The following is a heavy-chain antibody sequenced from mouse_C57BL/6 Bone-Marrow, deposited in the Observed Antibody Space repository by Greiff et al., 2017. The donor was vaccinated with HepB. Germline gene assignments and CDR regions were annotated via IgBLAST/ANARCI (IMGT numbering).Heavy chain of an antibody. Sequence: DVMLVESGGGLVQPGGSLKLSCAASGFTFSDYYMYWVRQTPETRLEWVAYISNGGGSTYYPDTVKGRFTISRDNAKNTLYLQMSRLKSEDTAMYYCARPFPRATVPFAYWGQGTLVTVSA. J-gene: IGHJ3*01. CDR2: ISNGGGST. D-gene: IGHD3-1*01. CDR3: ARPFPRATVPFAY. V-gene: IGHV5-12*01. CDR1: GFTFSDYY.